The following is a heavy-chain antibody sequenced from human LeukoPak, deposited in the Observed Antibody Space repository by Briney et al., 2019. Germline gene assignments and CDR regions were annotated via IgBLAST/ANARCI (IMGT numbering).Heavy chain of an antibody. D-gene: IGHD2-21*01. V-gene: IGHV3-23*01. CDR3: AKDLHEIAADY. Sequence: GGSLRLSCAASGFTFSKYAMTWVRQAPGKGLEWVSGMSVSGGSTNYADSVKGRFTISRDNSKNTLYLQMNSLRAEDTAVYYCAKDLHEIAADYWGQGTLVTVAS. CDR2: MSVSGGST. J-gene: IGHJ4*02. CDR1: GFTFSKYA.